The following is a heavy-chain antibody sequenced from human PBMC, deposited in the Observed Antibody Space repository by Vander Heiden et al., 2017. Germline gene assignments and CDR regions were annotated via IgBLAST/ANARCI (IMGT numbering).Heavy chain of an antibody. Sequence: QVQLVESGGGVVQTGRSLRLSCEASIFTFRNYGIHWVRQAPGKGLEWVALISSDGRNKFYADSVKGRFTISRDTSKNTLYLQMYSLRPEDTAVYYCAKVWTGTTYYFDYWGQGTLVTVSS. V-gene: IGHV3-30*18. CDR2: ISSDGRNK. J-gene: IGHJ4*02. CDR1: IFTFRNYG. CDR3: AKVWTGTTYYFDY. D-gene: IGHD1-7*01.